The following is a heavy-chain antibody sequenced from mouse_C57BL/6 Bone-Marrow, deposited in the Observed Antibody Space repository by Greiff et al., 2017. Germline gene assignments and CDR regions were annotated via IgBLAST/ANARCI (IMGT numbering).Heavy chain of an antibody. V-gene: IGHV1-62-2*01. CDR3: ARHEFLGYGRTRAWFAY. CDR1: GYTFTEYT. D-gene: IGHD1-1*01. J-gene: IGHJ3*01. CDR2: FYPGSGSI. Sequence: VQLVESGAELVKPGASVKLSCKASGYTFTEYTIHWVKQRSGQGLEWIGWFYPGSGSIKYNEKFKDKATLTADKSSSTVYMELSRLTSEDSAVYFCARHEFLGYGRTRAWFAYWGQGTLVTVSA.